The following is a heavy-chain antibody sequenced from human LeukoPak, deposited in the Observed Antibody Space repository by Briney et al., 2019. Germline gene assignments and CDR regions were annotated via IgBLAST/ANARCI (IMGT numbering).Heavy chain of an antibody. CDR3: ARQEYCSGGSCYTWFDP. CDR2: IYPGDSDT. V-gene: IGHV5-51*01. CDR1: GYTFTTYW. Sequence: GESLKISCKGSGYTFTTYWIAWVRQMPGKGLEWMGIIYPGDSDTRYSPSFQGQVTISADKSISTAYLQWSSLTASDTAMYYCARQEYCSGGSCYTWFDPWGQGTLVTVSS. D-gene: IGHD2-15*01. J-gene: IGHJ5*02.